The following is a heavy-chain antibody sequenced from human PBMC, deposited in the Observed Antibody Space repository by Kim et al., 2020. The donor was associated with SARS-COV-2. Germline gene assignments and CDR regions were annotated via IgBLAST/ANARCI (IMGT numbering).Heavy chain of an antibody. V-gene: IGHV1-18*01. J-gene: IGHJ6*02. CDR3: ARDEGYGDYDGMDV. D-gene: IGHD4-17*01. Sequence: AQKLQGRVTMTTDTSTSTAYMELRSLRSDDTAVYYCARDEGYGDYDGMDVWGQGTTVTVSS.